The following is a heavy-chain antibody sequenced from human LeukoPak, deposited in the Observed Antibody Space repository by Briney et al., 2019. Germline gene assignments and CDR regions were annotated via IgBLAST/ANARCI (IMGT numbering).Heavy chain of an antibody. CDR2: ISAYNGNT. V-gene: IGHV1-18*01. J-gene: IGHJ4*02. CDR1: GGTFSSYA. D-gene: IGHD1-7*01. Sequence: ASVKVSCKASGGTFSSYAISWVRQAPGQGLEWMGWISAYNGNTNYAQKLQGRVTMTTDTSTSTAYMELRSLRSDDTAVYYCARGSVADNWNYVTYWGQGTLVTVSS. CDR3: ARGSVADNWNYVTY.